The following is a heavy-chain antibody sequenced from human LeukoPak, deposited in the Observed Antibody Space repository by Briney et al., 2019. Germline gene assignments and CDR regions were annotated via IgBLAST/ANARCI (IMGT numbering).Heavy chain of an antibody. CDR2: FDPEDGET. D-gene: IGHD2-2*01. Sequence: ASMKVSCKVSGYTLTELSMHWVRQAPGKGLEWMGGFDPEDGETIYAQKFQGRVTMTEDTSTDTAYMELSSLRSEDTAVYYCATDGSSTSFENWFDPWGQGTLVTASS. V-gene: IGHV1-24*01. CDR1: GYTLTELS. CDR3: ATDGSSTSFENWFDP. J-gene: IGHJ5*02.